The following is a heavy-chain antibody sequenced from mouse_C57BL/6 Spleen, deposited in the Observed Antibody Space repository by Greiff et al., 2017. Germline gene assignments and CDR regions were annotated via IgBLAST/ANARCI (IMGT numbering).Heavy chain of an antibody. D-gene: IGHD2-4*01. CDR2: IWTGGGT. V-gene: IGHV2-9-1*01. Sequence: VKLMESGPGLVAPSQSLSITCTVSGFSLTSYAISWVRQPPGKGLEWLGVIWTGGGTNYNSALKSRLSISKDNSKSQVFLKMNSLQTDDTARYYCARWDYDVYYYAMDYWGQGTSVTVSS. CDR3: ARWDYDVYYYAMDY. CDR1: GFSLTSYA. J-gene: IGHJ4*01.